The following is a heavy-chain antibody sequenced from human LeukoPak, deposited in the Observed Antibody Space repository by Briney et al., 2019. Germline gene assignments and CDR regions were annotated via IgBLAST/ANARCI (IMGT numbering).Heavy chain of an antibody. CDR2: INSDGINT. Sequence: GGSLRLSRAASGFTFSSYWIHWVRQAPGKGLVWVSRINSDGINTSYADSVKGRFTISRDNAKNTLNLQMNSLRAEDTAVYYCARDLGQYYDTSDNWFDPWGQGTLVTVSS. J-gene: IGHJ5*02. CDR3: ARDLGQYYDTSDNWFDP. CDR1: GFTFSSYW. D-gene: IGHD3-22*01. V-gene: IGHV3-74*01.